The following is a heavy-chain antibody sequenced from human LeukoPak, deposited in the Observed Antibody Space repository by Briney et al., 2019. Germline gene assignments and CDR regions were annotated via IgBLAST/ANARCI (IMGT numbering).Heavy chain of an antibody. J-gene: IGHJ6*03. D-gene: IGHD2-15*01. CDR3: ARTSEGYCSGGNCWDYYYYMDV. Sequence: PSETLSLTCTVSGGSISSYYWSWIRQPPAKGLEWIGYIYYSGSTNYNPSLKSRVTISVDTSKNQFSLKLSSVTAADTAVYYCARTSEGYCSGGNCWDYYYYMDVWGKGTTVTVSS. CDR2: IYYSGST. V-gene: IGHV4-59*01. CDR1: GGSISSYY.